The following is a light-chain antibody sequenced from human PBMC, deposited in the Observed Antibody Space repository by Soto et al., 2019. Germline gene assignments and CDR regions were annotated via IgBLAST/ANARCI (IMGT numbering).Light chain of an antibody. CDR3: AAWDDSLKGV. J-gene: IGLJ2*01. CDR2: SNN. V-gene: IGLV1-44*01. CDR1: SSNIGSNT. Sequence: QSVLTQPPSASGTPGQRVTISCSGSSSNIGSNTVNWYQQLPGTAHKLLIYSNNQRPSGVPDRFSGSKSGTSASLAISGLQSEDEADYYCAAWDDSLKGVFGGGTKLTVL.